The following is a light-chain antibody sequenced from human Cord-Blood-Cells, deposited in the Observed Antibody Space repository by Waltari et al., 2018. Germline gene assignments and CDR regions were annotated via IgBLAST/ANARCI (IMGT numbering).Light chain of an antibody. Sequence: EIVLTQSPGTLSLSPGERATLSCRASQSVSSSYLAWYPQKPGQAPRLLIYGASSRATGIPDRFSGSGSGTDFTLTISRLEPEDFAVYYCQQYGSSPATFGPGTKVDIK. CDR2: GAS. V-gene: IGKV3-20*01. CDR1: QSVSSSY. CDR3: QQYGSSPAT. J-gene: IGKJ3*01.